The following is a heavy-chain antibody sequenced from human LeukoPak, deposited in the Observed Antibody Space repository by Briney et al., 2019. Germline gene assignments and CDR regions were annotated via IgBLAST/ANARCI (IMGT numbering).Heavy chain of an antibody. J-gene: IGHJ5*02. V-gene: IGHV1-69*13. CDR3: ARKYSSGWGNWFDP. D-gene: IGHD6-19*01. CDR1: GGTFSSYA. CDR2: IIPIFGTA. Sequence: ASVKVSCKASGGTFSSYAISWVRQAPGQGLEWMGGIIPIFGTANYAQKFQGRVTITADESTSTAYMELSSLRSEDTAVYYCARKYSSGWGNWFDPWGQGTLVTVSS.